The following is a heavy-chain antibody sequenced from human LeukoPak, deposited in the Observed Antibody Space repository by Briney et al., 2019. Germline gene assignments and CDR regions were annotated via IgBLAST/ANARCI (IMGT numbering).Heavy chain of an antibody. Sequence: SSETLSLTCAVYGGSFSGYYWSWIRQPPGKGLEWIGEINHSGSTNYNPSLKSRVTISVDTSKNQFSLKLRSVTAADTAVYYCARGPLRSGYYRPNWFDPWGQGTLVTVSS. CDR2: INHSGST. D-gene: IGHD3-3*01. CDR3: ARGPLRSGYYRPNWFDP. J-gene: IGHJ5*02. CDR1: GGSFSGYY. V-gene: IGHV4-34*01.